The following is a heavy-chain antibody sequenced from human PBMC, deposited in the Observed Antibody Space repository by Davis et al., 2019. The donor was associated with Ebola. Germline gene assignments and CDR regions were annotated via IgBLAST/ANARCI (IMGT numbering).Heavy chain of an antibody. CDR2: IVVGSGNT. J-gene: IGHJ3*02. CDR3: ARDHGTTADAFDI. CDR1: GFTFTSSA. D-gene: IGHD4-17*01. Sequence: AASVKVSCKASGFTFTSSAVQWVRQARGQRLEWIGWIVVGSGNTNYAQKLQGRVTMTTDTSTSTAYMELRSLRSDDTAVYYCARDHGTTADAFDIWGQGTMVTVSS. V-gene: IGHV1-58*01.